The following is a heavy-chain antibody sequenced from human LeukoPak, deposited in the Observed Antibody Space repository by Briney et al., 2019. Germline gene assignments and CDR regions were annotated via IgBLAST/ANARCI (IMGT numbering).Heavy chain of an antibody. Sequence: GGSLRLSCAASGFTFSDYYMSWVRQAPGKGLEWVSYISNNGSTTQYADSVKGRFTISRDNAKNSLHLQMNSLRAEDTTVYYCARVRGSYSVDYWGQGTLVTVSS. CDR1: GFTFSDYY. CDR2: ISNNGSTT. J-gene: IGHJ4*02. V-gene: IGHV3-11*04. D-gene: IGHD1-26*01. CDR3: ARVRGSYSVDY.